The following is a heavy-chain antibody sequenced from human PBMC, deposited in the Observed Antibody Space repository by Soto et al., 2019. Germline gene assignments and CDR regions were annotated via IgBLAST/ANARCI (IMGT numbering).Heavy chain of an antibody. J-gene: IGHJ4*02. D-gene: IGHD2-15*01. CDR1: GFSFSNYV. Sequence: QVQLVESGGGVVQPGRSLELSCAASGFSFSNYVMHWVRQAPGKGLEWVAVISYDGISRYYADSVKGRFTISRDNSNNTLYLQMNSLRAEDTAVYYCAKDWGRYCSGVTCYLFDSWGQGTLVTVSS. CDR3: AKDWGRYCSGVTCYLFDS. CDR2: ISYDGISR. V-gene: IGHV3-30*18.